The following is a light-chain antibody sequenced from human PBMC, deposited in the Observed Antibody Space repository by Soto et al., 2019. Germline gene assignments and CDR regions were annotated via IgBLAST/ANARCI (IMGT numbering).Light chain of an antibody. Sequence: DIQMTQSPSTLSASVGNRVTITCRASQSISSWLAWYQQKPGKAPKLLIYKASSLESGVPSRFSGSGSGTEFTLTISSLQPDDFATYYCQQYNSYPLTFGQGTQLEIK. CDR3: QQYNSYPLT. V-gene: IGKV1-5*03. CDR1: QSISSW. J-gene: IGKJ5*01. CDR2: KAS.